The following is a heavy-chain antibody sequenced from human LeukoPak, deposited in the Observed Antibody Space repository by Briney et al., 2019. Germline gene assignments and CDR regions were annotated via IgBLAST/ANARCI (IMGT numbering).Heavy chain of an antibody. D-gene: IGHD2-2*01. CDR2: ISYNGST. Sequence: SETLSLTCSVSGGSVSRSSYYWGWIRQPPGKGLEWIGSISYNGSTDYNPSLKSRVSISVDTSKDQFSLRLSSVTAADTAVYYCARKQRFCSSSTCRYVGIDYWGQGTLVTVSS. CDR1: GGSVSRSSYY. J-gene: IGHJ4*02. V-gene: IGHV4-39*01. CDR3: ARKQRFCSSSTCRYVGIDY.